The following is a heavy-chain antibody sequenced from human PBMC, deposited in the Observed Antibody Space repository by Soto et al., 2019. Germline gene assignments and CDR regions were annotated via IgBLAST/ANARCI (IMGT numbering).Heavy chain of an antibody. V-gene: IGHV1-18*01. D-gene: IGHD3-9*01. J-gene: IGHJ5*02. CDR3: ARDYRIFTGYYKEFPSNWFDT. CDR1: GYTFTSYG. CDR2: ISAYNGNT. Sequence: ASVKVSCKASGYTFTSYGISWVRQAPGQGLEWMGWISAYNGNTNYAQKLQGRVTMTTDTSTSTAYMELRSLRSDDTAVYYCARDYRIFTGYYKEFPSNWFDTWGQGPLVTVSP.